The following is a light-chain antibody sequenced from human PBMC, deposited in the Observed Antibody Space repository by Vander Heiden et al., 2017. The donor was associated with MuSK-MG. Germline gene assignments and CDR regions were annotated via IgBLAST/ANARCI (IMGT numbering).Light chain of an antibody. CDR3: QQSSKRRGVT. CDR2: AAC. V-gene: IGKV3-11*01. J-gene: IGKJ3*01. Sequence: IVLTQAPATLSLSTEERATLSCRASLRVSSSLAWYQQQAGQAPRLLISAACNRATGIPARFSGSGSVTDFTLTISRLEPEDFLCYYCQQSSKRRGVTFGPGTTVEIK. CDR1: LRVSSS.